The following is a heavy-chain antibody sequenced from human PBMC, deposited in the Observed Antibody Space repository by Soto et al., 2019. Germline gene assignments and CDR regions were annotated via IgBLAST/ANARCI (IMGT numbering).Heavy chain of an antibody. D-gene: IGHD1-20*01. J-gene: IGHJ6*02. CDR2: INHSGST. Sequence: QVQLQQWGAGLLKPSETLSLTCAVYGGSFSGYYWSWIRQPLGKGLEWIGEINHSGSTNYNPSLKSRVTISVDPSKNQFSLKLSSVTAADTAVYYCARVGFNWNDDYYGMDVWGQGTTVTVSS. V-gene: IGHV4-34*01. CDR3: ARVGFNWNDDYYGMDV. CDR1: GGSFSGYY.